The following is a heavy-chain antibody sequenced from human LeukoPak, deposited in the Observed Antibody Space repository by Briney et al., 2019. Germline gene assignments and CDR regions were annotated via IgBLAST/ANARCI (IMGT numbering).Heavy chain of an antibody. CDR1: GFSFSSNW. D-gene: IGHD1-1*01. CDR3: ARLGLEVGGPNWFDP. J-gene: IGHJ5*02. Sequence: GGSLRLSCAAPGFSFSSNWMGWVRQAPGKGLEWVAHIKRDGSQKYYLDSVMGRFTISRVNAKNSLYLQMNSLRVEDTAVYYCARLGLEVGGPNWFDPWGQGTLVTVSS. V-gene: IGHV3-7*01. CDR2: IKRDGSQK.